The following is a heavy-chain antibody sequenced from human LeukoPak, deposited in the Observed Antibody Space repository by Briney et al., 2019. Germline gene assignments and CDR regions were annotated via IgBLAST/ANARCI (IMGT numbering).Heavy chain of an antibody. CDR2: MNPNSGNT. D-gene: IGHD7-27*01. V-gene: IGHV1-8*03. Sequence: ASVKVSCKASGYTFTSSDINWVRQATGQGLEWMGWMNPNSGNTGYAQKFQGRVTITRNTSISTAYMVLSSLRCEDTAVYYCARAVPGPLSYWGQGTLVTVSS. CDR3: ARAVPGPLSY. J-gene: IGHJ4*02. CDR1: GYTFTSSD.